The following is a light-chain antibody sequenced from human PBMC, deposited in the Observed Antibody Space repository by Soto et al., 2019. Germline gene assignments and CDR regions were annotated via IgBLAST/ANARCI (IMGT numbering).Light chain of an antibody. CDR2: GAS. CDR1: QSVSRTY. V-gene: IGKV3-20*01. Sequence: EIVSTQSPRTLSLSRGETATLSCRPSQSVSRTYLAWYQQKPGQPPTLLIYGASSRATGIPVSFSGVGSATDFTLTIRRLDPEDFAVYYCKQYGSTPVTFGQGTKVDIK. J-gene: IGKJ1*01. CDR3: KQYGSTPVT.